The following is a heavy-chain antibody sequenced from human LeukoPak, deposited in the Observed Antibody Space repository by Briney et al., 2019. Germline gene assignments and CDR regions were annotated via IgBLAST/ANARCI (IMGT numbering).Heavy chain of an antibody. D-gene: IGHD3-22*01. CDR2: ISAYNGKT. V-gene: IGHV1-18*01. CDR1: GFTFNTYG. CDR3: AREGSLHDSGDYYLSWFDP. Sequence: ASVKVSCKTSGFTFNTYGIAWVRQAPGQGLEWMGWISAYNGKTDYAQNLQDRVTMTTDTSTTTAYMELRSLRSDDTAVYYGAREGSLHDSGDYYLSWFDPWGQGTLVTVSS. J-gene: IGHJ5*02.